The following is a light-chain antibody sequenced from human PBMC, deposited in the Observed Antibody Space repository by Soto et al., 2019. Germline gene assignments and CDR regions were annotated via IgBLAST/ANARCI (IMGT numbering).Light chain of an antibody. CDR2: GAS. V-gene: IGKV3-20*01. J-gene: IGKJ1*01. Sequence: EIVLTQSPATLSLSPGERATLSCRASQSVTSRYFAWYQQKPGQAPRILIFGASSKASGIPGRFSGSGSGTDFTLTISRLEPEDFAVYYCQHYGSSSLTFGQGTKVDIK. CDR1: QSVTSRY. CDR3: QHYGSSSLT.